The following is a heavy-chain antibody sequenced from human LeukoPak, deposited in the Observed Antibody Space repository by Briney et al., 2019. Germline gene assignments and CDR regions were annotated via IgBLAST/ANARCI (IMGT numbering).Heavy chain of an antibody. Sequence: SEALSLTCTVSGGSISSYYWSWIRQPPGKGLEWIGYIYYSGSTNYNPSLKSRVTISVDTSKNQFSLKLSSVTAADTAVYYCARDDDSSWYGMDVWGQGTTVTVSS. J-gene: IGHJ6*02. CDR2: IYYSGST. CDR1: GGSISSYY. CDR3: ARDDDSSWYGMDV. V-gene: IGHV4-59*01. D-gene: IGHD6-13*01.